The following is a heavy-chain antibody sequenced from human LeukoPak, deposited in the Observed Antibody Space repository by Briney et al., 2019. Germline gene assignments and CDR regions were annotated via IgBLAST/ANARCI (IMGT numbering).Heavy chain of an antibody. CDR2: IYYSGST. CDR1: GGSISSGVYY. Sequence: PSETLSLTCTVSGGSISSGVYYWSWIRQHPGKGLEWIGYIYYSGSTYYNPSLKSRVTISVDTSKNQFSLKLSSVTAADTAVYYCAREGIAVAGTTYYYYGMDVWGQGTTVTVSS. V-gene: IGHV4-31*03. J-gene: IGHJ6*02. D-gene: IGHD6-19*01. CDR3: AREGIAVAGTTYYYYGMDV.